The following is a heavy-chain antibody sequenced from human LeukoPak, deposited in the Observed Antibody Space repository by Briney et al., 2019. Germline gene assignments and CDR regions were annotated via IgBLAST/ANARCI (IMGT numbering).Heavy chain of an antibody. J-gene: IGHJ4*02. CDR1: GGSINSGDSH. V-gene: IGHV4-30-4*01. Sequence: SQTLSLTCAVSGGSINSGDSHWSWIRQPPGKGLEWIGYISYSGDTSYNPSLKSRVTIALDTSKNHFSLQLTSVTAADTAVYYCVRVITGTSAYDYWGQGTLVTVTS. CDR2: ISYSGDT. D-gene: IGHD1-20*01. CDR3: VRVITGTSAYDY.